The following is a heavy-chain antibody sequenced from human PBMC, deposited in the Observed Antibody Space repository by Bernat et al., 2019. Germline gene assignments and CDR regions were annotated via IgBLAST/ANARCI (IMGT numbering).Heavy chain of an antibody. J-gene: IGHJ4*02. CDR2: IWYDGSNK. D-gene: IGHD3-9*01. Sequence: QVQLVESGGGVVQPGRSLRLSCAASGFTFSSYGMYWVRQAPGKGLEWVAVIWYDGSNKYYADSVKGRFTISRDNSKNTLYLQMNSLRAEDTAVYYCAREHLDSDDILTGYYTPYYFDYWGQGTLVTVSS. CDR1: GFTFSSYG. CDR3: AREHLDSDDILTGYYTPYYFDY. V-gene: IGHV3-33*01.